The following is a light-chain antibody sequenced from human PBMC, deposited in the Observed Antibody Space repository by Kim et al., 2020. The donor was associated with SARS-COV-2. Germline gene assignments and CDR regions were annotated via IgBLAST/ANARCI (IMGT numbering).Light chain of an antibody. CDR2: DAF. CDR1: QDVNNH. V-gene: IGKV1-33*01. CDR3: RKYDNLPT. J-gene: IGKJ4*01. Sequence: SASVGDRVTVTGQASQDVNNHLNWYRQKPGKAHNLLIIDAFKVETGVPSRFSGSGSGTVFTLTTSSLQPKEIATNYCRKYDNLPTFGGG.